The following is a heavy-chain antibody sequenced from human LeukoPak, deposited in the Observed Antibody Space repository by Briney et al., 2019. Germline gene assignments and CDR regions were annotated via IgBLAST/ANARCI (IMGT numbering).Heavy chain of an antibody. CDR3: ARRGAVDTTMTN. CDR2: INPSGGTT. J-gene: IGHJ4*02. V-gene: IGHV1-46*01. CDR1: VYTFTSYY. D-gene: IGHD5-18*01. Sequence: GASVKVSCKASVYTFTSYYMHWVRQAPGQGLEWMGIINPSGGTTSYAQKFQGRVTMTRDTSTSTVYMELSSLRSEDTAVYYCARRGAVDTTMTNWGQGTLVTVSS.